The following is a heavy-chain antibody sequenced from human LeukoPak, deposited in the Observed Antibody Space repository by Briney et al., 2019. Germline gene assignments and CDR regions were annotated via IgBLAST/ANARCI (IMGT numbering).Heavy chain of an antibody. Sequence: SETLSLTCAVYGGSFSGYYWSWIRQPPGKGLEWIGEINHSGSTNYNPSLKSRVTISVDTSKNQFSLKLSSVTAADTAVYYCARVPLYDSSGYPYYFDYWGQGTLVTVSS. D-gene: IGHD3-22*01. CDR1: GGSFSGYY. CDR3: ARVPLYDSSGYPYYFDY. CDR2: INHSGST. J-gene: IGHJ4*02. V-gene: IGHV4-34*01.